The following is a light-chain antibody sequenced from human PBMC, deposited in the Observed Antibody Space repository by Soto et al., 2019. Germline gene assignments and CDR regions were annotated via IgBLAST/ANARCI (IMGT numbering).Light chain of an antibody. CDR3: QQYNSYSPT. J-gene: IGKJ1*01. V-gene: IGKV1-13*02. CDR2: DAS. CDR1: QGVSSN. Sequence: AITLTPSPCYLSASVGDRVTITCRASQGVSSNLNWYQQKPGKAPRLLIYDASSLESGIPARFSGSGSGTEFTLTISSLQSEDFAVYYCQQYNSYSPTFGQGTKVDIK.